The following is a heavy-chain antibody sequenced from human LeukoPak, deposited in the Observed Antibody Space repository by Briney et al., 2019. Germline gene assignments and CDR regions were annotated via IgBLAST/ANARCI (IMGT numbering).Heavy chain of an antibody. D-gene: IGHD3-16*01. CDR2: IHTSWTT. Sequence: PSETLSLTCTVSGDSMSSYYWNFIRQPAGKGLEWIGRIHTSWTTYYNPSLKSRITMSVDTSRNQFSLRLTSVTAADTAVYYCARGDYYDGGGRNWFDPWGRGTLVTVSS. CDR1: GDSMSSYY. J-gene: IGHJ5*02. CDR3: ARGDYYDGGGRNWFDP. V-gene: IGHV4-4*07.